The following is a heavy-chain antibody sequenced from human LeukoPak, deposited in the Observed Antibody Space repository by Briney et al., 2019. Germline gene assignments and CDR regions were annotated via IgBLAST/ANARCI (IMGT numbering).Heavy chain of an antibody. CDR3: ARDPFRDYDSSGYFDF. J-gene: IGHJ4*02. CDR2: ISSSGSTR. CDR1: GFTFSHYE. D-gene: IGHD3-22*01. V-gene: IGHV3-48*03. Sequence: QPGGSLRLSCTTSGFTFSHYEMNWVRQAPGKGLEWVAYISSSGSTRYYADSVKGRFTISRDNGKKSLHLQMNSLRAEDTAVYYCARDPFRDYDSSGYFDFWGQGTPVTVSS.